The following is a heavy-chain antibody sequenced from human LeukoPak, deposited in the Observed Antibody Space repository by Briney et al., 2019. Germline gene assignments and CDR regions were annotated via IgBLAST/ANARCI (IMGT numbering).Heavy chain of an antibody. V-gene: IGHV5-51*01. J-gene: IGHJ5*02. CDR3: ARQSCSTPTCYDFFMGQMGFDP. Sequence: GESLKLSCEGSGYSFTNYWIAWVRQMPGKGLEWMGVIYAGNSNTKYSPSLQGQVTISADKSISPAYLQWSSLKASDTAIYYCARQSCSTPTCYDFFMGQMGFDPWGQGTLVTVSS. D-gene: IGHD2-2*01. CDR1: GYSFTNYW. CDR2: IYAGNSNT.